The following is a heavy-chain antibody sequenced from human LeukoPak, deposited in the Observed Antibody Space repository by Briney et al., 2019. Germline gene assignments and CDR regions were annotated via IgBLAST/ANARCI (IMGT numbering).Heavy chain of an antibody. V-gene: IGHV3-33*01. CDR1: GFGFSCCG. D-gene: IGHD4/OR15-4a*01. CDR3: ARERAPFDGFDI. J-gene: IGHJ3*02. CDR2: LWANGRNN. Sequence: GGSLRLSCAASGFGFSCCGMHWVRQAPGKGLDWVAVLWANGRNNYYADSVEGRFTISRDSSKNTLYLQMTSLRADDTAIYYCARERAPFDGFDIWGRGTVVTVSS.